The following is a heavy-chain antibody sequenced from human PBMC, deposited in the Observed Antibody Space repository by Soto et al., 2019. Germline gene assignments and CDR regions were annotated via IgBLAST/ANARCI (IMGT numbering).Heavy chain of an antibody. D-gene: IGHD6-19*01. CDR1: GYTFTSYA. J-gene: IGHJ4*02. CDR3: AKQGGQWLGPKTFDY. V-gene: IGHV1-3*01. CDR2: INAGNGNT. Sequence: QVQLVQSGAEVKKPGASVKVSCKASGYTFTSYAMHWVRQAPGQRLEWMGWINAGNGNTKYSQKFQGRVTITRDTSASTAYMELSSLRSEDTAVYYCAKQGGQWLGPKTFDYWGQGTLVTVSS.